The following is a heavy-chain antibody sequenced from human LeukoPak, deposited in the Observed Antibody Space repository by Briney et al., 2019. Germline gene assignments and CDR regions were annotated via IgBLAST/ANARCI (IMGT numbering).Heavy chain of an antibody. Sequence: SETLSLTCTVSGYSISSGYFWGWIRQPPGKGLEWIGTMYHSGGTYYNPSLKSRVTISVDTSKNQFSLRLSFVTAADTAMYYCARDRGADTASTDWGQGTLVTVSS. J-gene: IGHJ4*02. V-gene: IGHV4-38-2*02. D-gene: IGHD5-18*01. CDR3: ARDRGADTASTD. CDR2: MYHSGGT. CDR1: GYSISSGYF.